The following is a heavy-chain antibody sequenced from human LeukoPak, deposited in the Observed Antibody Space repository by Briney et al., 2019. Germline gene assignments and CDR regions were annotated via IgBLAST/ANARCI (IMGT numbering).Heavy chain of an antibody. Sequence: RGGSLRLSCAASGFTFSTYAMSWVRQAPGKGLDWVSSICGSDRNTYYADSVQCRFAIYRDNTKNTLYLQMNSLRVEDTDVYYCAKDVFGDYGGLDYWGQGTLVTVSS. D-gene: IGHD4-23*01. CDR1: GFTFSTYA. V-gene: IGHV3-23*01. CDR2: ICGSDRNT. J-gene: IGHJ4*02. CDR3: AKDVFGDYGGLDY.